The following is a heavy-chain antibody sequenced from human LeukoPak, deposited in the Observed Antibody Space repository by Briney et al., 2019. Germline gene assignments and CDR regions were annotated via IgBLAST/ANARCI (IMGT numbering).Heavy chain of an antibody. CDR2: MNPNSGNT. V-gene: IGHV1-8*01. CDR1: GYTFTSYD. CDR3: ARGRVYYYDSSGYYPH. Sequence: GASVKVSCKASGYTFTSYDINWVRQASGQGLKWMGWMNPNSGNTGYAQKFQGRVTMTRNTSISTAYMELSSLRSEDTAVYYCARGRVYYYDSSGYYPHWGQGTLVTVSS. D-gene: IGHD3-22*01. J-gene: IGHJ4*02.